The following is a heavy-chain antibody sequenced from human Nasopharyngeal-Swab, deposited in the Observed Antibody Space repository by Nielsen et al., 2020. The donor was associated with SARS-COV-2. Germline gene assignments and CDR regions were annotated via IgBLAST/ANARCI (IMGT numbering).Heavy chain of an antibody. J-gene: IGHJ6*03. V-gene: IGHV2-26*01. CDR2: IFSNDEK. D-gene: IGHD1-7*01. CDR1: GFSLSNRRMG. CDR3: ARAGRELRLFYFYYYMDV. Sequence: SGPTLVKPTETLTLTCTVSGFSLSNRRMGVSWIRQPPGKALEWLAHIFSNDEKSYSTSLKSRLTISKDTSKSQVVLTMTNMDPVDTATYYCARAGRELRLFYFYYYMDVWGKGTTVTVSS.